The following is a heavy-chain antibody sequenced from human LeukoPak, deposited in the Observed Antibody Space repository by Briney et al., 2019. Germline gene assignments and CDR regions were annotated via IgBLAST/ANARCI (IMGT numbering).Heavy chain of an antibody. Sequence: GGSLRLSCAASGFTFSSYAMSWVRQAPGKGLEWVSEISDSGASTYYADSVKGRFTISRDNSKDTLYLQMNSLRAEDTAIYYCAKVDYGDLGWFDPWGQGTLVTVSS. V-gene: IGHV3-23*01. CDR1: GFTFSSYA. D-gene: IGHD4-17*01. CDR2: ISDSGAST. CDR3: AKVDYGDLGWFDP. J-gene: IGHJ5*02.